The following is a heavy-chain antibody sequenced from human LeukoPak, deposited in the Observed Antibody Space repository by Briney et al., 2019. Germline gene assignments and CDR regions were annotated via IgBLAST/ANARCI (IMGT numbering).Heavy chain of an antibody. V-gene: IGHV4-61*01. J-gene: IGHJ4*02. D-gene: IGHD5-24*01. Sequence: SETLSLTCTVSGGSISSGSYYWSWIRQPPGKGLEWIGYIYYSGSTNYNPSLKSRVTISVDTSKNQFSLKLSSVTAADTAVYYCARVRDGYNYWEKWYYFDYWGQGTLVTVSS. CDR3: ARVRDGYNYWEKWYYFDY. CDR2: IYYSGST. CDR1: GGSISSGSYY.